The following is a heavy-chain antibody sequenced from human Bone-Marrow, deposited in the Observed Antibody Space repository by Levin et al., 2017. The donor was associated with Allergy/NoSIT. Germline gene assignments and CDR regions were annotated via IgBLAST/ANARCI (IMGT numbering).Heavy chain of an antibody. CDR2: IKSKTDGGTT. CDR1: GFTFSNAW. J-gene: IGHJ4*02. V-gene: IGHV3-15*01. Sequence: GGSLRLSCAASGFTFSNAWMSWVRQAPGKGLEWVGRIKSKTDGGTTDYAAPVKGRFTISRDDSKNTLYLQMNSLKTEDTAVYYCTTRTSLTYSGSYYPLYYFDYWGQGTLVTVSS. D-gene: IGHD1-26*01. CDR3: TTRTSLTYSGSYYPLYYFDY.